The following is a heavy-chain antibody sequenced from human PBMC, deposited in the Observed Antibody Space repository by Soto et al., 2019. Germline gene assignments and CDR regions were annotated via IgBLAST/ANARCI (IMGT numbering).Heavy chain of an antibody. D-gene: IGHD6-19*01. CDR1: GFIFSNFG. J-gene: IGHJ6*02. Sequence: GGSLRLSCAASGFIFSNFGMHWVRQAPGKGLEWVAVIWYDGSNEYYADSVKGRFTISKDNSKSTLYLQMNSLRAEDTAVYYCARDDIPGIAVSTYGMDVWGQGTTVTVSS. CDR2: IWYDGSNE. CDR3: ARDDIPGIAVSTYGMDV. V-gene: IGHV3-33*01.